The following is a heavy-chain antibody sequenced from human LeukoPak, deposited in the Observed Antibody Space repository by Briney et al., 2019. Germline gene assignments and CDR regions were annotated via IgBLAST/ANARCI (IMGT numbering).Heavy chain of an antibody. Sequence: ASVKVSCKASGYTFTSYGISWVRQAPGQGLEWMGWISAYNGNTNHAQKLQGRVTMTTDTSTSTAYMELRSLRSDDTAVYYCARCDSSGWPYDYWGQGTLVTVSS. CDR1: GYTFTSYG. J-gene: IGHJ4*02. D-gene: IGHD6-19*01. CDR2: ISAYNGNT. V-gene: IGHV1-18*04. CDR3: ARCDSSGWPYDY.